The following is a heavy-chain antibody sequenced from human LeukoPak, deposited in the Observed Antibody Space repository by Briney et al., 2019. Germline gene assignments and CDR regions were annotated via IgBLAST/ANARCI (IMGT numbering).Heavy chain of an antibody. D-gene: IGHD3-16*01. Sequence: PGGSLRLSCAASGFSFSSYAMSWFRQAPGKGLEWVSTIGWSGVDTYFADSVKGRFTISKDRSKNTLQMNSLSGEDTAVYYCVKHSGSGYGNRDSWGQGTLVTVSS. J-gene: IGHJ4*02. V-gene: IGHV3-23*01. CDR2: IGWSGVDT. CDR1: GFSFSSYA. CDR3: VKHSGSGYGNRDS.